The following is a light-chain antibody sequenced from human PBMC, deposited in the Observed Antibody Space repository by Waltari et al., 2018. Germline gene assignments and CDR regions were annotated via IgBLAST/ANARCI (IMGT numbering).Light chain of an antibody. V-gene: IGKV1-39*01. CDR1: QTITSH. J-gene: IGKJ2*01. CDR2: TAS. CDR3: QHSYITPYT. Sequence: DIKMTQAPSSLSASVGDRVTITCRASQTITSHLNWFQQQPGRAHKLLIHTASSLQSGVPSRFSGSGSGTQFTLTISSLQPEDFATYFCQHSYITPYTFGQGTKVEIK.